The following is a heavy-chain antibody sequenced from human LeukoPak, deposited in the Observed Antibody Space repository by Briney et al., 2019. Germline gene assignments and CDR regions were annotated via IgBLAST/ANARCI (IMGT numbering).Heavy chain of an antibody. CDR1: GGSISGYY. D-gene: IGHD3-3*01. J-gene: IGHJ6*03. V-gene: IGHV4-59*01. Sequence: SETLSLTCTVSGGSISGYYWSWIRQAPGKGLEWIGYVHYNGSPNYNASLKSRVTISVDASKNQFSLKVSFVSAADTAVYYCARTTFWSGRSPDYHHCYMDVWGKGTTVTVSS. CDR2: VHYNGSP. CDR3: ARTTFWSGRSPDYHHCYMDV.